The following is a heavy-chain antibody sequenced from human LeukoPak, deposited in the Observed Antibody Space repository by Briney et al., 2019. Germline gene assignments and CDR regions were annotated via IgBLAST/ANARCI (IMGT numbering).Heavy chain of an antibody. D-gene: IGHD6-6*01. CDR2: IIPIFGTA. J-gene: IGHJ4*02. V-gene: IGHV1-69*13. Sequence: ASVKVSCKASGGTFSSYAISWVRQAPGQGLEWMGGIIPIFGTANYAQKFQGRVTITADESTSTAYMELSSLRSEDTAVYYCARDLTPYSSSSVPYCWGQGTLVTVSS. CDR1: GGTFSSYA. CDR3: ARDLTPYSSSSVPYC.